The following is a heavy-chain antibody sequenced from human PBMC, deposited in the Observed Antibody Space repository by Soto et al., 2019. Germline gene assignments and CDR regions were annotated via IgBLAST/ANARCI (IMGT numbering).Heavy chain of an antibody. CDR1: GGTFSSYA. CDR3: ARAVGVRGINYYYYYGMDV. D-gene: IGHD3-10*01. Sequence: SVKVSCKVSGGTFSSYAISWVRQAPGQGLEWMGGIIPIFGTANYAQKFQGRVTITADKSTSTAYMELSSLRSEDTAVYYCARAVGVRGINYYYYYGMDVWGQGTTVTVSS. CDR2: IIPIFGTA. V-gene: IGHV1-69*06. J-gene: IGHJ6*02.